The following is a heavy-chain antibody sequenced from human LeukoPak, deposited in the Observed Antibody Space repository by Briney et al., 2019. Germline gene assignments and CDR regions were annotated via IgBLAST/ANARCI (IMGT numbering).Heavy chain of an antibody. J-gene: IGHJ4*02. D-gene: IGHD6-13*01. CDR1: GYTFTSYG. CDR2: INPNSGGT. V-gene: IGHV1-2*04. Sequence: ASVKVSCKASGYTFTSYGISWVRQAPGQGLEWMGWINPNSGGTNYAQKFQGWVTMTRDTSISTAYMELSRLRSDDTAVYYCARGGNSSSWYYFDYWGQGTLVTVSS. CDR3: ARGGNSSSWYYFDY.